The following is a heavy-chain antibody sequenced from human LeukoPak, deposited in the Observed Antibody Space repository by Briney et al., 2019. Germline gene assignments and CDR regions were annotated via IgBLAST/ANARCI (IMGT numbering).Heavy chain of an antibody. Sequence: NPNSGGTNYAQKFQGRVTMTRDTSISTAHMELSRLRSDDTAVYYCARTYCSGGSCLPTDYWGQGTLVTVSS. CDR2: NPNSGGT. J-gene: IGHJ4*02. D-gene: IGHD2-15*01. CDR3: ARTYCSGGSCLPTDY. V-gene: IGHV1-2*02.